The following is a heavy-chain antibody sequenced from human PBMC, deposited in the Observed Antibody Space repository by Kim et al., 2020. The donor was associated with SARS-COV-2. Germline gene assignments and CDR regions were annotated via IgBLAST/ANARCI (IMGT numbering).Heavy chain of an antibody. V-gene: IGHV3-23*01. J-gene: IGHJ2*01. Sequence: KGRFTISRDNSKNPLYLQMNSLRAEDTAVYYCAKDLMARWLQLRWYFDLWGRGTLVTVSS. CDR3: AKDLMARWLQLRWYFDL. D-gene: IGHD5-12*01.